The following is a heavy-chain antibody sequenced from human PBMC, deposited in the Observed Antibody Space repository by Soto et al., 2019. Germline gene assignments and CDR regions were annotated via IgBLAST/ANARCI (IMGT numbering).Heavy chain of an antibody. CDR2: IKPDNGDT. V-gene: IGHV1-18*04. D-gene: IGHD5-12*01. Sequence: QLQLVQSGAEVERPGASVRVSCKAYGYPFSKYGISWIRQAPGQGLEWMGWIKPDNGDTNYAQKFQGRVTMTTDTSSNTAYMELRSLRSDDTAVYYCATPYDSGFAPWGQGNLVSVSS. J-gene: IGHJ5*02. CDR1: GYPFSKYG. CDR3: ATPYDSGFAP.